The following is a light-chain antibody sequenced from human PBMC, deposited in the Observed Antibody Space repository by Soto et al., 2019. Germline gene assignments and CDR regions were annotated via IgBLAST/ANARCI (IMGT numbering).Light chain of an antibody. J-gene: IGKJ1*01. CDR1: QGIRND. Sequence: IQMTQSPSTLSASVGDRVTITCRASQGIRNDLGWYQQKPGKAPNLLIHAASSLQSGVPSRFSGSGSGTDFTLTISSLQPEDFATYYCLQDYNYPRTFGQGTKVDIK. V-gene: IGKV1-6*01. CDR3: LQDYNYPRT. CDR2: AAS.